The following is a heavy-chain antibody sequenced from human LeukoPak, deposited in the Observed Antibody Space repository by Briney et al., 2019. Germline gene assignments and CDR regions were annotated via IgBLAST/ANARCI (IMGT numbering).Heavy chain of an antibody. D-gene: IGHD5-12*01. CDR2: IRSSSET. CDR1: GGSIDSTNW. CDR3: ARDAGNSGYGCDL. V-gene: IGHV3-48*01. Sequence: ETLSLTCDVSGGSIDSTNWWNWVRQAPGQGLEWVSHIRSSSETFYADSEKGRFTISRDNARNSLYLQMNNLRGEDTAIYYCARDAGNSGYGCDLWGQGTLVTVSS. J-gene: IGHJ5*02.